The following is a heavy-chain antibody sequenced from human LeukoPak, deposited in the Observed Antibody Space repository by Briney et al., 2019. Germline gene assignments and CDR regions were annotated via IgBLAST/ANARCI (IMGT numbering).Heavy chain of an antibody. J-gene: IGHJ5*02. Sequence: GGSLRLSCAVSGFSVTSSYMTWVRQAPGRGPEWVSVIYSGGGTNYADSVKGRFIVSRDNSKNTLHLQMNSLRVEDTAVYYCARPTTSSWGQGSLVTVSS. CDR2: IYSGGGT. CDR3: ARPTTSS. V-gene: IGHV3-66*02. D-gene: IGHD1-14*01. CDR1: GFSVTSSY.